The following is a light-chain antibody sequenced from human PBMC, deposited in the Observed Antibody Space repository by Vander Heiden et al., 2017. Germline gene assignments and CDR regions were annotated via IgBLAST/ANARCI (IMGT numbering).Light chain of an antibody. CDR3: QQYDNLSYT. J-gene: IGKJ2*01. Sequence: DIQMPQSPSSLSASVGDRVTLTCQASQDISNYLNWYQQKPGKAPKLLIYDASNLETGVPSRFSGSGSGTDFTFTISSLQPEDIATYYCQQYDNLSYTFGQGTKLEIK. CDR1: QDISNY. CDR2: DAS. V-gene: IGKV1-33*01.